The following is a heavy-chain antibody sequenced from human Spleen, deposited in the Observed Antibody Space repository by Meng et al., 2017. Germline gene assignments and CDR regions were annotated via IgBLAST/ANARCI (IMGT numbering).Heavy chain of an antibody. Sequence: ASVKVSCKASGYTFTGYYMHWVRQAPGQGLEWMGRINPNSGGTNYAQKFQGRVTMTRDTSISTAYMELSSLRSEDTAVYYCARVCGYLNWFDPWGQGTLVTVSS. V-gene: IGHV1-2*06. CDR3: ARVCGYLNWFDP. CDR1: GYTFTGYY. CDR2: INPNSGGT. D-gene: IGHD3-22*01. J-gene: IGHJ5*02.